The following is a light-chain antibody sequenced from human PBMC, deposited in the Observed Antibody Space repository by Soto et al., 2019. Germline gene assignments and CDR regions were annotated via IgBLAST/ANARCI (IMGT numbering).Light chain of an antibody. CDR1: SSNIGAGYD. Sequence: QSVLTQPPSVSGAPGQRVTISCTGSSSNIGAGYDVHWYQQLPGTATKLLIYGDSNRPSGVPDRFSGSKSGTSTSLAITGLQADDEADYYCQSYDSSLSGSLFGTGTKLTVL. CDR2: GDS. V-gene: IGLV1-40*01. CDR3: QSYDSSLSGSL. J-gene: IGLJ1*01.